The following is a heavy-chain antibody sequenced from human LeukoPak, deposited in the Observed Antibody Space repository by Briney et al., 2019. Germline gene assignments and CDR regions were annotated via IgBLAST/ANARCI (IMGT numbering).Heavy chain of an antibody. CDR1: GFSLSTSGMR. D-gene: IGHD3-10*01. Sequence: SGPALVKPTQTLTLTCTFSGFSLSTSGMRVSWIRQPPGKALEWLARIDWDDDKFYSTSLKTRLTISKDTSKNQVVLTMTNIDPVDTATYYCARSIWFGELYFDYWGQGTLVTVSS. V-gene: IGHV2-70*04. J-gene: IGHJ4*02. CDR2: IDWDDDK. CDR3: ARSIWFGELYFDY.